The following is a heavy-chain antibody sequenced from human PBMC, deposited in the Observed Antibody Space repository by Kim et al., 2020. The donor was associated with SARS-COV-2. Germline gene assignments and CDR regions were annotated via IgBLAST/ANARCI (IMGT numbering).Heavy chain of an antibody. Sequence: GGSLRLSCAASGFIFNDYGMHWVRQAPGKGLEWVTFIWHDGINKYYADSVKGRFTISRDNSKYTLYLQMSSLRDEDTAVYYCARDEGSRSGSKLFYYYGMAVWGQGPTVTVSS. V-gene: IGHV3-33*01. CDR1: GFIFNDYG. J-gene: IGHJ6*02. CDR3: ARDEGSRSGSKLFYYYGMAV. D-gene: IGHD5-12*01. CDR2: IWHDGINK.